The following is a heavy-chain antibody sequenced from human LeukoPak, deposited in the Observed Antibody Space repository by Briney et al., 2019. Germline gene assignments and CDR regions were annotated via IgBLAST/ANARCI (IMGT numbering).Heavy chain of an antibody. V-gene: IGHV3-7*01. Sequence: GGSLRLSCAASGFTFSTYWIYWVRQAPGKGLEWVANIKQDGSHKYYVDSVKGRFTISRDNAKNSLYLQMNSLRVEDTAVYYCVREEGYWGQGTLVTVSS. CDR2: IKQDGSHK. CDR3: VREEGY. CDR1: GFTFSTYW. J-gene: IGHJ4*02.